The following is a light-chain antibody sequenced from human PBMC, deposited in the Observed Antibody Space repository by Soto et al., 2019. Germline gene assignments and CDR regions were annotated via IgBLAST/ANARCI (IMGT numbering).Light chain of an antibody. CDR1: QGIRNY. CDR3: QQFNTDPPLT. Sequence: DIQLTQSPSFLYASVGDRVTITCRASQGIRNYLAWYQQKPGKAPKVLISAASTLQSGVPSRFSGTESGTEFTLTINSLQPDYCATYDCQQFNTDPPLTFGGGTKVDIK. V-gene: IGKV1-9*01. J-gene: IGKJ4*01. CDR2: AAS.